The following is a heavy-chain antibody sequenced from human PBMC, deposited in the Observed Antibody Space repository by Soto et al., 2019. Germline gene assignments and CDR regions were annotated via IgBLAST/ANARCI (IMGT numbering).Heavy chain of an antibody. CDR3: ARLCSRTSWDWFDP. J-gene: IGHJ5*02. CDR1: GGAFSGYY. Sequence: SETLSLTCAVYGGAFSGYYWIWIRQPPVNGLEFIGEINHILSTNYNPSLKSRFTISLYTSKNHFSLKLISFTAADTSVYYCARLCSRTSWDWFDPWGQGTPVTVSS. CDR2: INHILST. V-gene: IGHV4-34*01. D-gene: IGHD2-2*01.